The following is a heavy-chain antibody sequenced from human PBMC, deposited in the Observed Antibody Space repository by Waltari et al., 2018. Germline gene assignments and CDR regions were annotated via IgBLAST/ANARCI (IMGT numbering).Heavy chain of an antibody. CDR3: AKDRYTSTWGSGTGDS. V-gene: IGHV1-2*02. Sequence: QVQLVQSGTEVKKPGASVKVSCKDSGYTFAGHYLPWVRQAPGQGLEWMGWINPKSGETSYALKLQGRVTLTTDTATTTAFMELSDLTSDDTAIYYCAKDRYTSTWGSGTGDSWGQGTLVTVSS. J-gene: IGHJ4*02. D-gene: IGHD2-2*02. CDR1: GYTFAGHY. CDR2: INPKSGET.